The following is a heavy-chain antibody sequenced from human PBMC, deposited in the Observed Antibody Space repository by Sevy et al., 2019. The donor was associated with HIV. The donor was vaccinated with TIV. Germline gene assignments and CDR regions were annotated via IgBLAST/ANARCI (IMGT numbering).Heavy chain of an antibody. CDR1: GGSISSSETY. J-gene: IGHJ4*02. D-gene: IGHD5-12*01. CDR3: ASKRGYNHGPFDY. CDR2: IHDTGGT. Sequence: SETLSLTCTVSGGSISSSETYWSWIRQSPGGGLEWIGYIHDTGGTYYNPFLKDRVAMSVDTSERQFSLRLSLLTAADTAVYFCASKRGYNHGPFDYWGQGTLVTVSS. V-gene: IGHV4-30-4*08.